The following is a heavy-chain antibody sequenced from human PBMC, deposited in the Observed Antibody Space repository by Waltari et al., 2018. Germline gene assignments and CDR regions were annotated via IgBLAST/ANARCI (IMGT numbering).Heavy chain of an antibody. D-gene: IGHD4-17*01. CDR1: GFTFSRYW. CDR3: ARVKLGDYVIST. CDR2: MNGDGTNI. Sequence: EVQLVEVGGGVGRPGGSMRLSCAASGFTFSRYWMHWVRQVPGKGLVWVSRMNGDGTNILYADSVKRRFTISRDNAKNTLYLQMNNLRVEDTAVYYCARVKLGDYVISTWGQGTLVTVSS. V-gene: IGHV3-74*01. J-gene: IGHJ5*02.